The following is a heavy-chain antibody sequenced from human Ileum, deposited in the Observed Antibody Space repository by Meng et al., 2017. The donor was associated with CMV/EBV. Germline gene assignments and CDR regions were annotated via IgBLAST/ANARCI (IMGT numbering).Heavy chain of an antibody. D-gene: IGHD6-13*01. V-gene: IGHV3-23*01. CDR2: IRGSGGST. Sequence: GESLKISCAASGFTFSSYAMSWVRQAPGKGLEWVPAIRGSGGSTYYADSVKGRFTISRDNSKNTLYRQMNSLRAEDTAVYYCAKGPGIAAAGTRVGYWGQGTLVTVSS. CDR3: AKGPGIAAAGTRVGY. J-gene: IGHJ4*02. CDR1: GFTFSSYA.